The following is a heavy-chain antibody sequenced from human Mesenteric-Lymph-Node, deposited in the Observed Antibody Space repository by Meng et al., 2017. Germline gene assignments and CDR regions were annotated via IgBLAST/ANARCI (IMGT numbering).Heavy chain of an antibody. Sequence: QLTLPESGPCLVKPSGTLSLTCEVFGGHIRNDQGWSWVRKAPGKGLEWIGEIYHSGRTNYNPSVKSRVSMSVDKSQNHFSLRLSSVTAADTAVYYCTTLYGDSISWGQGTLVTGSS. CDR1: GGHIRNDQG. CDR3: TTLYGDSIS. V-gene: IGHV4-4*02. CDR2: IYHSGRT. J-gene: IGHJ4*02. D-gene: IGHD4-17*01.